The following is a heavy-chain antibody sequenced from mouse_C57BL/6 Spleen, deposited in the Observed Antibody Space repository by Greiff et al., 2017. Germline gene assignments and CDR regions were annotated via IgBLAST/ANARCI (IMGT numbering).Heavy chain of an antibody. CDR1: GFSLTSYG. J-gene: IGHJ4*01. CDR2: IWSDGST. D-gene: IGHD2-10*02. Sequence: QVQLKESGPGLVAPSQSLSITCTVSGFSLTSYGVHWVRQPPGKGLEWLVVIWSDGSTTYNSALKSRLSISKDNSKSQVFLKMNSLQTDDTAMYYCARHTGWYGNYAMDYWGQGTSVTVSS. CDR3: ARHTGWYGNYAMDY. V-gene: IGHV2-6-1*01.